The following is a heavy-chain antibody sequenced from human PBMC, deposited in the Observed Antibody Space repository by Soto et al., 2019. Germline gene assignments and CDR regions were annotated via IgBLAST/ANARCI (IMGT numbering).Heavy chain of an antibody. CDR1: GYTFTSYD. Sequence: QVQLVQSGAEVKKPGASVKVSCKASGYTFTSYDINWVRQATGQGLAWMGWMNTNSVNTGYEQKFQGRVTMTRNTSISTAYMELSSLRSEDTAVYYCARERTGTTSMDVWGQGTTVTVSS. CDR3: ARERTGTTSMDV. J-gene: IGHJ6*02. V-gene: IGHV1-8*01. CDR2: MNTNSVNT. D-gene: IGHD1-1*01.